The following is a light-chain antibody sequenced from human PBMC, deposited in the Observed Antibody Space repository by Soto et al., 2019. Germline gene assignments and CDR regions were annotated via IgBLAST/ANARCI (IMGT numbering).Light chain of an antibody. CDR2: RNS. Sequence: QSVLTQSPSASGTPGQRVTISCSGINSNIGSNYVHWYQQFPGTAPKVLIYRNSQRPSGVPDRFSGSKSGISASLAISGLRSKDEADYFCATWDDRLSGVVFGGGTKVTVL. CDR1: NSNIGSNY. CDR3: ATWDDRLSGVV. V-gene: IGLV1-47*01. J-gene: IGLJ2*01.